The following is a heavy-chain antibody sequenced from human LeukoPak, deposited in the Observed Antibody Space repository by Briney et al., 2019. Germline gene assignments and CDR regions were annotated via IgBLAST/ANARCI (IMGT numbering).Heavy chain of an antibody. CDR2: IYYSGGT. Sequence: TSETLSLTCTVSGGSISSYYWSWIRQPPGKGLEWIGYIYYSGGTNYNPSLKSRVTISVDTSKNQFSLKLSSVTAADTAVYYCARDFRGITDYWGQGTLVTVSS. CDR3: ARDFRGITDY. CDR1: GGSISSYY. V-gene: IGHV4-59*01. J-gene: IGHJ4*02. D-gene: IGHD1-14*01.